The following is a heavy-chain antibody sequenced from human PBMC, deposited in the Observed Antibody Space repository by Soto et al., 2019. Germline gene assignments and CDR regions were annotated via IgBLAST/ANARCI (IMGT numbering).Heavy chain of an antibody. V-gene: IGHV4-31*03. CDR2: IYYSGST. D-gene: IGHD2-15*01. CDR3: ARGPSCSGGSCYFGNAFDI. J-gene: IGHJ3*02. Sequence: QVQLQESGPGLVKPSQTLSLTCTVSGGSISSGGYYWSWIRQHPGKGLEWIGYIYYSGSTYYNPSLKSRVTISVVTSKNQLSLKLSSVTAADTAVYYCARGPSCSGGSCYFGNAFDIWGQGTMVTVSS. CDR1: GGSISSGGYY.